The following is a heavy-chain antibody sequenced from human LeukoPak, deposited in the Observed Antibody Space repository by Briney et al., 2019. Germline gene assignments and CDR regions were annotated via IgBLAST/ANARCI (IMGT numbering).Heavy chain of an antibody. CDR1: GFTFSSYG. J-gene: IGHJ4*02. Sequence: PGGSLRLSCAASGFTFSSYGMHWVRQAPGKGLEWVAFIRYDGSNKYYADSVKGRFTISRDNSKNTLYLQMNSLRAEDTAVYYCATHREDYYDSTALYYFDYWGQGTLVTVSS. CDR2: IRYDGSNK. D-gene: IGHD3-22*01. CDR3: ATHREDYYDSTALYYFDY. V-gene: IGHV3-30*02.